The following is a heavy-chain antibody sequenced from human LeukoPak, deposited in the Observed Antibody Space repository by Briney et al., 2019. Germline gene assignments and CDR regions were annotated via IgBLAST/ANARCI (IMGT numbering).Heavy chain of an antibody. V-gene: IGHV3-7*05. CDR3: ASQTSAKGFDG. CDR2: IKNDGSEK. CDR1: GFTFSSYW. Sequence: GGSLRLSCGASGFTFSSYWMSWVRQAPGKGLEWVANIKNDGSEKNYMDSVKGRFTISRDNAKNSLYLQMNSLRAEDTAVYYCASQTSAKGFDGWGQGTLVTVSS. J-gene: IGHJ4*02. D-gene: IGHD4/OR15-4a*01.